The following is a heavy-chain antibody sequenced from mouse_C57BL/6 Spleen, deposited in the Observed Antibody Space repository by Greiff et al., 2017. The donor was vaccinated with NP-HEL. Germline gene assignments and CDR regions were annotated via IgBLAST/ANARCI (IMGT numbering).Heavy chain of an antibody. Sequence: VHLVESGPGLVAPSQSLSITCTVSGFSLTSYGVDWVRQPPGKGLEWLGVIWGGGSTNYYSALMSRLSIRKDNSKSQVFLKMNSLQTDDTAMYYCAKASDYYGSSHPFAYWGKGTLVTVSA. CDR2: IWGGGST. V-gene: IGHV2-9*01. CDR1: GFSLTSYG. D-gene: IGHD1-1*01. J-gene: IGHJ3*01. CDR3: AKASDYYGSSHPFAY.